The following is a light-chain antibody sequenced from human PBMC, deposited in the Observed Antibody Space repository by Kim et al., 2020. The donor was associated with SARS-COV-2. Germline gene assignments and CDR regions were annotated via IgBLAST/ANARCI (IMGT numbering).Light chain of an antibody. J-gene: IGKJ4*01. CDR3: QQSYSTPLT. Sequence: ASGGDRVTITCRASQVISSYLNWYQQKPGKAPKLLIYAASSLQSGVPSSFSGSGSGTEFTLTISSLQPEDFATYYCQQSYSTPLTFGGGTKLEI. CDR2: AAS. V-gene: IGKV1-39*01. CDR1: QVISSY.